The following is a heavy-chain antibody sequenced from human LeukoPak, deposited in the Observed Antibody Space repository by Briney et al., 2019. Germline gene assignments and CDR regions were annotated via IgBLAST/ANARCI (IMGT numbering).Heavy chain of an antibody. V-gene: IGHV3-7*01. CDR1: GFTFTSHW. D-gene: IGHD2-8*01. Sequence: PGGSLRLSCGASGFTFTSHWMSWVRQAPGKGLEWVASMNQDGSEKYYVDSVKGRFTISRDNEQISLYLEMNSLRAEDTAVYYCARDATYCTNGVCYIRFDYWGQGTLVTVSS. CDR2: MNQDGSEK. CDR3: ARDATYCTNGVCYIRFDY. J-gene: IGHJ4*02.